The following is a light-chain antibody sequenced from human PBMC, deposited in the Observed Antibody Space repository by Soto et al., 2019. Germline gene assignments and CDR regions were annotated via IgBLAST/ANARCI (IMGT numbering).Light chain of an antibody. V-gene: IGLV2-8*01. CDR2: EVT. J-gene: IGLJ1*01. CDR3: NANAGSKNYD. CDR1: SSDVGGSNY. Sequence: QSVLTHPPSASASPGQSVTISCTGTSSDVGGSNYVSWYQQHPGKAPQLIIYEVTKRPSGVPDRFSGSKSGNTASLTVSGLQADDLADSDSNANAGSKNYDFGTVTK.